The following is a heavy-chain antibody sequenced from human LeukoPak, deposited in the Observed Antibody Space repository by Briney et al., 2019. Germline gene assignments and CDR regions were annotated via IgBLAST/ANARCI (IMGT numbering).Heavy chain of an antibody. V-gene: IGHV4-34*01. CDR3: ARCSGSTYYFDY. CDR2: INHSGST. CDR1: GVSFSGYY. D-gene: IGHD1-26*01. J-gene: IGHJ4*02. Sequence: SETLSLTCAVYGVSFSGYYWSWIRQPPGKGLEWIGEINHSGSTNYNPSLKSRVTISVDTSKNQFSLKLSSVTAADTAVYYCARCSGSTYYFDYWGQGTLVTVSS.